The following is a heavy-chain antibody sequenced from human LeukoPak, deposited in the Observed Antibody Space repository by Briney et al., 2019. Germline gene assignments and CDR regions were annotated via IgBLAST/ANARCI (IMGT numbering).Heavy chain of an antibody. CDR1: GFTFSSYA. V-gene: IGHV3-64*01. CDR2: ISSNGGST. Sequence: RPGGSLRLSCAASGFTFSSYAMHWVRQAPGKGLEYVSAISSNGGSTYYANSVKGRFTISRDNSKNTLYLQMGSLRAEDMAVYYCARGAGSGSSTWGQGTLVTVSS. D-gene: IGHD3-10*01. J-gene: IGHJ5*02. CDR3: ARGAGSGSST.